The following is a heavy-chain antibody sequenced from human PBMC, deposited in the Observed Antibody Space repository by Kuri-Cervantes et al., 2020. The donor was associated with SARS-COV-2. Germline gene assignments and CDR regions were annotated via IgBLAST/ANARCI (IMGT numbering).Heavy chain of an antibody. CDR2: IIPIFGTA. J-gene: IGHJ6*02. D-gene: IGHD2-15*01. CDR1: GGTFSSYA. Sequence: SVKVSCKASGGTFSSYAISWVRQAPGQGLGWMGGIIPIFGTANYAQKSQGRVTITADESTSTAYMELSSLRSEDTAVYYCAGLGYCSGGSCYYYYYGMDVWGQGTTVTVSS. V-gene: IGHV1-69*13. CDR3: AGLGYCSGGSCYYYYYGMDV.